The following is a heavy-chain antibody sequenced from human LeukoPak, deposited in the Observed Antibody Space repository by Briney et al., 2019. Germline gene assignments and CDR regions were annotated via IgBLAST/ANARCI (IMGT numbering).Heavy chain of an antibody. D-gene: IGHD2-2*01. CDR2: ISYDGSNK. Sequence: PGRSLRLSCAASGFTFSSYAMHWVRQAPGKGLEWVAVISYDGSNKYYADSVKGRFTISRDNSKNTLYLQTNSLRAEDTAVYYCARGRVVPGSEGWFDPWGQGTLVTVSS. J-gene: IGHJ5*02. CDR3: ARGRVVPGSEGWFDP. V-gene: IGHV3-30*04. CDR1: GFTFSSYA.